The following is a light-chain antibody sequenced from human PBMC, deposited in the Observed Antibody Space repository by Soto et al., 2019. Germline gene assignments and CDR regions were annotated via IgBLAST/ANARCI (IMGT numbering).Light chain of an antibody. CDR1: DSDVGGYNY. J-gene: IGLJ2*01. Sequence: QSALTQPASVSGSPGQSITISCTGTDSDVGGYNYVSWYQQHPDKAPKLMIYGVYNRPSGVSNRFSSSKSGNTASLTISGLQAEDEADYYCSSFTNNNTPHVVFGGGTKLT. V-gene: IGLV2-14*01. CDR3: SSFTNNNTPHVV. CDR2: GVY.